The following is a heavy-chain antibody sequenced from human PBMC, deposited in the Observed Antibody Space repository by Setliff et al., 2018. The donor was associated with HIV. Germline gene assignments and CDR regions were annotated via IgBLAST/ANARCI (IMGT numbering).Heavy chain of an antibody. V-gene: IGHV5-51*01. CDR2: IDPGDSDT. Sequence: PGESLKISCKGSGYMFNNYWIAWVREVPGKGLEWRGIIDPGDSDTRYTPSYQGRIIMSIDRFRSTAYLQWRSLTPSDSALYYCARQRPPGYRSPYTIEYWGQGTLVTVSS. D-gene: IGHD2-15*01. CDR1: GYMFNNYW. CDR3: ARQRPPGYRSPYTIEY. J-gene: IGHJ4*02.